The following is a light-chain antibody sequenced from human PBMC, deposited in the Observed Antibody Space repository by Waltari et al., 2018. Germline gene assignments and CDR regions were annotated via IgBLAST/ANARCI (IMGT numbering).Light chain of an antibody. V-gene: IGKV1-39*01. CDR2: AAS. Sequence: DIQMTQSPSSLSASVVDRVTITCQASQSISSYLNWYQQKPGKAPKLLIYAASSLQSGVPSRFSGSGSGTDFTLTISSLQPEDFATYYCQQSYSTPRTFGQGTKVEIK. CDR3: QQSYSTPRT. CDR1: QSISSY. J-gene: IGKJ1*01.